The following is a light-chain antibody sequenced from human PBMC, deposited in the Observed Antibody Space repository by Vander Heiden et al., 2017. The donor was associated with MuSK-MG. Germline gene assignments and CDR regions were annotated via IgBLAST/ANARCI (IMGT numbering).Light chain of an antibody. CDR3: CSYAGSSTPYV. CDR1: SSSVGSYNL. V-gene: IGLV2-23*01. Sequence: QSALTQPASVSGSPGQSITISCTRTSSSVGSYNLVSWYQQHPGKAPKVMIYEGSKRPSGVSNRFSGSKSGNTASLTISGLQAEDEADYYCCSYAGSSTPYVFGTGTKVTVL. J-gene: IGLJ1*01. CDR2: EGS.